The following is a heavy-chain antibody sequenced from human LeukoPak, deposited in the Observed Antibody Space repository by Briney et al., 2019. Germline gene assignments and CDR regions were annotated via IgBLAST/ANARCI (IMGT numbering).Heavy chain of an antibody. D-gene: IGHD5-18*01. J-gene: IGHJ4*02. V-gene: IGHV4-39*02. CDR2: IYCTGRT. CDR1: GGSISSSSYY. CDR3: ARLSYGKYFDS. Sequence: PSQTLSLTCTVSGGSISSSSYYWGWIRQPPGKGLEWIGTIYCTGRTYYNPSLKSRVIISVDTSNSHYSMRLSSVTAADTAVYYCARLSYGKYFDSWGQGTLVTVSS.